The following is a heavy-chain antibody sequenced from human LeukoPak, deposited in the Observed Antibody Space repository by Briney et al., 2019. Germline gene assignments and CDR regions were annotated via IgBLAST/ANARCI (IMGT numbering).Heavy chain of an antibody. CDR3: AKRHSSSFLYYFDC. V-gene: IGHV3-23*01. J-gene: IGHJ4*02. CDR2: ISGSAIDT. CDR1: GFSFSNYA. Sequence: GGSLRLSCAASGFSFSNYAMSWVRQAPGKGLEWVLAISGSAIDTYYADSVKGRFTISRDNSKNTLYLQMNSLRAEDTAVYYCAKRHSSSFLYYFDCWGQGTLVTVSS. D-gene: IGHD6-6*01.